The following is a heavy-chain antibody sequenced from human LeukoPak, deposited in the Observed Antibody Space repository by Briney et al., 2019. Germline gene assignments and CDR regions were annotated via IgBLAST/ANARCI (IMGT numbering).Heavy chain of an antibody. V-gene: IGHV4-4*02. CDR3: ARGTFDSSGKNAFDI. Sequence: SGTLSLTCAVSGGSISSSNWWSWVRQPPGKGLEWIGEIYHSGSTNYNPSLKSRVTISVDKSKNQFSLKLSSVTAADTAVYYCARGTFDSSGKNAFDIWGQGTMVTVSS. CDR1: GGSISSSNW. J-gene: IGHJ3*02. CDR2: IYHSGST. D-gene: IGHD3-22*01.